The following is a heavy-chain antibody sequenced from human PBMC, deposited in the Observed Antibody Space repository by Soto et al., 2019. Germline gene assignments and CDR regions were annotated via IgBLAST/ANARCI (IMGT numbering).Heavy chain of an antibody. CDR2: ISYDGSNK. CDR3: ARVLGYCTNGVCYTGYYYYGMDV. V-gene: IGHV3-30-3*01. D-gene: IGHD2-8*01. J-gene: IGHJ6*02. CDR1: GFTFSSYA. Sequence: HPGGSLRLSCAASGFTFSSYAMHWVRQAPGKGLEWVAVISYDGSNKYYADSVKGRFTISRDNSKNTLYLQMNSLRAEDTAVYYCARVLGYCTNGVCYTGYYYYGMDVWGQGTTVTVSS.